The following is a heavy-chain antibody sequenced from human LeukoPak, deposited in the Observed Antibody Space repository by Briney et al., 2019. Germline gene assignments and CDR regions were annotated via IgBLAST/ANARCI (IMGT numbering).Heavy chain of an antibody. Sequence: PSETLSLTCTVSGGSISNSYWSWIRQPPGKGLEWIGYIYYSGSTNYNPSLRSRVTISVDTSKNQSSLKLSSVTAADTAVYYCAKGSPIGDYWGQGTLVTVSS. D-gene: IGHD2-21*01. J-gene: IGHJ4*02. CDR1: GGSISNSY. CDR3: AKGSPIGDY. CDR2: IYYSGST. V-gene: IGHV4-59*01.